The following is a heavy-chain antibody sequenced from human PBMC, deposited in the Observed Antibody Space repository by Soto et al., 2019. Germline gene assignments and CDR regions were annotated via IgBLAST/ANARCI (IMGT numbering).Heavy chain of an antibody. CDR3: ARDGRGYSYGYWGSYYSDY. CDR2: IYYSGST. D-gene: IGHD5-18*01. Sequence: SETLSLTCTVSGGSISSYYWSWIRQPPGKGLEWIGYIYYSGSTNYNPSLKSRVTISVDTSKNQFSLKLSSVTAADTAVYYCARDGRGYSYGYWGSYYSDYWGQGTLVTVSS. CDR1: GGSISSYY. J-gene: IGHJ4*02. V-gene: IGHV4-59*01.